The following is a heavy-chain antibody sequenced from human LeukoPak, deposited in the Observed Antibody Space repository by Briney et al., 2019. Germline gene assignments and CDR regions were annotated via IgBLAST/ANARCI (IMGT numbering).Heavy chain of an antibody. Sequence: SETLSLTCTVSGGSISSYYWSWIRQPAGKGLEWIGRIYTSGSTNYNPSLKSRVTMSVDTSKNQFSLKLSPVTAADTAVYYCARDYRQDCSSTSCYPGDAFDIWGQGTMVTVSS. CDR2: IYTSGST. CDR3: ARDYRQDCSSTSCYPGDAFDI. J-gene: IGHJ3*02. V-gene: IGHV4-4*07. CDR1: GGSISSYY. D-gene: IGHD2-2*01.